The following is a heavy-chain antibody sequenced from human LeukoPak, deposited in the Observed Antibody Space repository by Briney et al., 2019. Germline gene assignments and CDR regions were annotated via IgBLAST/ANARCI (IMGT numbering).Heavy chain of an antibody. D-gene: IGHD6-13*01. V-gene: IGHV3-30*03. J-gene: IGHJ3*01. CDR3: ARDYYSSSRHAFDL. CDR1: GFTFSSYG. Sequence: GGSLRLSCAASGFTFSSYGMHWVRQAPGKGLEWVAVISYDGSNKYYADSVKGRFTISRDNSKNTLYLQMNSLRAEDTAVYFCARDYYSSSRHAFDLWGQGTMVTVSS. CDR2: ISYDGSNK.